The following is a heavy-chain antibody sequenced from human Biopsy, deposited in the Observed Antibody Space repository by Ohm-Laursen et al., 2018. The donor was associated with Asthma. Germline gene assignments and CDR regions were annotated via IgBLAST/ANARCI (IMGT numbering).Heavy chain of an antibody. J-gene: IGHJ4*02. CDR2: HDHEEGGT. CDR1: GYSLTDLS. Sequence: ASVKVSCKISGYSLTDLSMHWVRQAPGQGLEWMGGHDHEEGGTVNARRFQGRVTMTEDTSTDTAYMELSSLSSGDTAVYYCAPDFPKDYVRYNFQFWGQGTLVTVSS. D-gene: IGHD4-17*01. CDR3: APDFPKDYVRYNFQF. V-gene: IGHV1-24*01.